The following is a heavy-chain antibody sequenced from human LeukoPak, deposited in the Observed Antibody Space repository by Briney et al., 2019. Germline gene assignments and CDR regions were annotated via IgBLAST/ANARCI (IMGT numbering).Heavy chain of an antibody. Sequence: GGSLRLSCAASGFTVSSNYMSWVRQAPGKGLEWVSVIYSGGSTYYADSVRGRFTISRDNSKNTLFLQMNSLRAEDTAVYYCASLIPAYSSGWYDDYWGQGTLVTVSS. CDR1: GFTVSSNY. J-gene: IGHJ4*02. CDR3: ASLIPAYSSGWYDDY. CDR2: IYSGGST. V-gene: IGHV3-53*01. D-gene: IGHD6-19*01.